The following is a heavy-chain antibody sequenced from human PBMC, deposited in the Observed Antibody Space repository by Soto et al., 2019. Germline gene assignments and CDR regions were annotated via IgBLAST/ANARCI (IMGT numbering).Heavy chain of an antibody. Sequence: QVQLQESGPGLVKTSQTLSLTCTVSGGSISSGDYYWSWIRQPPGKGLEWIGYIYYSGSTYYNPSLKSRVTISVDTSKNQFSLKLSSVTAADTAVYYCARVGITIFGVVIGFYGMDVWGQGTTVTVSS. CDR2: IYYSGST. D-gene: IGHD3-3*01. CDR1: GGSISSGDYY. CDR3: ARVGITIFGVVIGFYGMDV. V-gene: IGHV4-30-4*01. J-gene: IGHJ6*02.